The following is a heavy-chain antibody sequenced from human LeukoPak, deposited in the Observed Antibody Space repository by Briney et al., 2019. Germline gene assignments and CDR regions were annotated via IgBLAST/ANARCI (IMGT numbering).Heavy chain of an antibody. CDR2: IIPIFGTA. CDR1: GGTFSSYA. Sequence: SVKVSCKASGGTFSSYAISWVRQAPGQGLGWMGGIIPIFGTANYAQKFQGRVTITTDESTSTAYMELSSLRSEDTAVYYCASPCSGGSCYPWDYYFDYWGQGTLVTVSS. J-gene: IGHJ4*02. CDR3: ASPCSGGSCYPWDYYFDY. V-gene: IGHV1-69*05. D-gene: IGHD2-15*01.